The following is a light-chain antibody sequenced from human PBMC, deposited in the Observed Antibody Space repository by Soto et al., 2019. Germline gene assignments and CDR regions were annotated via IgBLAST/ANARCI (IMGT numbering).Light chain of an antibody. V-gene: IGKV3-20*01. Sequence: EIVLTQSPGTLSLSPGERATLSCRASQSVSSHYLAWYQQKPGQAPRLVVYGASSRATGVPDRFSASGSGTDFTLTISRLEPEDFAVYYCQQYAKAPLTFGQGTKVDIK. CDR2: GAS. CDR3: QQYAKAPLT. CDR1: QSVSSHY. J-gene: IGKJ1*01.